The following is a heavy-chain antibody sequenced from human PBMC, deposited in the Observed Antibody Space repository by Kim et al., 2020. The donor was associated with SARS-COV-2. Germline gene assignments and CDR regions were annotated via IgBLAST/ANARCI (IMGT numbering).Heavy chain of an antibody. D-gene: IGHD3-10*01. CDR3: ARDPQRLWFGESHFDY. CDR1: GFTFSSYA. V-gene: IGHV3-30*04. J-gene: IGHJ4*02. Sequence: GGSLRLSCAASGFTFSSYAMHWVRQAPGKGLEWVAVISYDGSNKYYADSVKGRFTISRDNSKNTLYLQMNSLRAEDTAVYYCARDPQRLWFGESHFDYWGQGTLVSVSS. CDR2: ISYDGSNK.